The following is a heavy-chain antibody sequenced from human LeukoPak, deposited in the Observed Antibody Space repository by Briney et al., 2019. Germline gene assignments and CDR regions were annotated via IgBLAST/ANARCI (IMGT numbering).Heavy chain of an antibody. CDR3: AREPGSPFDY. Sequence: GGSLRLSCAASGFTFSSYGIHWVRQAPGKGLEWVALISYDGDNKYYSDSVKGRFTISRDNSKNTLYLQMNSLKAEDTAVYYCAREPGSPFDYWGQGTLVTVSS. CDR2: ISYDGDNK. J-gene: IGHJ4*02. CDR1: GFTFSSYG. V-gene: IGHV3-30*03.